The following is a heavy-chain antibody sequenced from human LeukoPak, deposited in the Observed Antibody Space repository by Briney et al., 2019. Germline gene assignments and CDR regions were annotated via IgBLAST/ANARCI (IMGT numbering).Heavy chain of an antibody. CDR3: ARYRGYGMDV. CDR1: GFTFSTYW. J-gene: IGHJ6*02. V-gene: IGHV3-74*01. CDR2: ISPDGTSA. Sequence: GGSLRLSCAASGFTFSTYWMHWVRQVPGKGLVWVSRISPDGTSALYADSVKGRFTISRDNSKNTLFLQMNSLRAEDTAVYYCARYRGYGMDVWGQGTTVTVSS. D-gene: IGHD1-26*01.